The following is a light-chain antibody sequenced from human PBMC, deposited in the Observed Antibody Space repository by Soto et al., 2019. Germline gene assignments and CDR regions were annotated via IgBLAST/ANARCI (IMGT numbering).Light chain of an antibody. CDR3: QQYGSLPFT. Sequence: EIVLTQSPGTLSLSPGERATLSCRASQSVSSSYLAWYQQKPGQAPRLLIYGASSRATGIPDRFSGSGSETDLTLTISRLEPEDFAVYYCQQYGSLPFTFGPGTKVGIK. CDR2: GAS. CDR1: QSVSSSY. J-gene: IGKJ3*01. V-gene: IGKV3-20*01.